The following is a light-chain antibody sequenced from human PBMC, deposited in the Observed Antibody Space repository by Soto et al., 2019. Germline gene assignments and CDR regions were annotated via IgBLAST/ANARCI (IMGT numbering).Light chain of an antibody. V-gene: IGKV3-20*01. CDR3: QQYGSSPLT. CDR2: GAS. J-gene: IGKJ1*01. CDR1: QSVSSSY. Sequence: EIVLTQSPGTLSLSPGERATLSCRASQSVSSSYLAWYQQKPGQAPSLLIYGASSRATSIPDTFSGSGSGTDFTLTISRLEPEDFAVYYCQQYGSSPLTFGQGTKVEIK.